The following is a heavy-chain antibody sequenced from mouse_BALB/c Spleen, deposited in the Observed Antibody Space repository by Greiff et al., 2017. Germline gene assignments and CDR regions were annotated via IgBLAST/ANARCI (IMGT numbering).Heavy chain of an antibody. CDR1: GFTFSSYA. D-gene: IGHD2-14*01. V-gene: IGHV5-9-3*01. CDR3: ARHDRRDFDV. Sequence: EVHLVESGGGLVKPGGSLKLSCAASGFTFSSYAMSWVRQTPEKRLEWVATISSGGSYTYYPDSVKGRFTISRDNAKNTLYLQMSSLRSEDTAMYYCARHDRRDFDVWGAGTTVTVSS. J-gene: IGHJ1*01. CDR2: ISSGGSYT.